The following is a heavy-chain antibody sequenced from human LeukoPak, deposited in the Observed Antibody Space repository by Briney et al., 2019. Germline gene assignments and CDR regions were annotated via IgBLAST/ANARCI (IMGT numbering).Heavy chain of an antibody. CDR2: IRYDGSNK. CDR1: GFTFSSYG. J-gene: IGHJ6*03. CDR3: ARGAMVRGVIRYYYYYYMDV. V-gene: IGHV3-30*02. Sequence: GGSLRLSCAASGFTFSSYGMHWVRQAPGKGLEWVAFIRYDGSNKYYADPVKGRFTISRDNSKNTLYLQMNSLRAEDTAVYYCARGAMVRGVIRYYYYYYMDVWGKGTTVTISS. D-gene: IGHD3-10*01.